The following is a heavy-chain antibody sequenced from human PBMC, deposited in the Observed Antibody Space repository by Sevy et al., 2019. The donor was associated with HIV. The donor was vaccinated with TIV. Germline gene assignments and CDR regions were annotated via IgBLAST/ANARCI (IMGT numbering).Heavy chain of an antibody. J-gene: IGHJ6*02. V-gene: IGHV3-11*05. CDR3: AGDFMPVASAGTGALGV. CDR2: ISSRSCEI. D-gene: IGHD6-13*01. Sequence: GGSLRLSCVASGFIFRDRYMSWIRQAPGKGLEWVSFISSRSCEINYADSVKGRFTVSRDNAKNSLYLQMNSLRAEDTAVYYCAGDFMPVASAGTGALGVWGQGTAVTVSS. CDR1: GFIFRDRY.